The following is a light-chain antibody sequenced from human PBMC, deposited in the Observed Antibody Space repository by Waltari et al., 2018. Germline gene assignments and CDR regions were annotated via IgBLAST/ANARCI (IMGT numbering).Light chain of an antibody. CDR1: SSNIGKNS. CDR2: RAR. V-gene: IGLV1-44*01. J-gene: IGLJ3*02. CDR3: PTFDDHLTRRL. Sequence: QSVLTQPPSASGTPGKSVTMSCSGSSSNIGKNSVNWYQQVPGADPRVRTCRARHRSSGVPSRFLRPELSTPASLALSGHQPDDDSDYFLPTFDDHLTRRLFGAWT.